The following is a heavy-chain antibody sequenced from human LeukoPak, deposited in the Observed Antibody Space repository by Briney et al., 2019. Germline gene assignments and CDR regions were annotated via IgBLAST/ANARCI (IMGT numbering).Heavy chain of an antibody. CDR3: ARGTSYCTNGVCYREGMDV. V-gene: IGHV4-30-2*01. CDR2: IYHSEST. J-gene: IGHJ6*02. CDR1: GGSISSGGYS. Sequence: SETLSLTCAVSGGSISSGGYSWSWIRQPPGKGLEWIGYIYHSESTYYNPSLKSRVTISVDRSKNQFSLKLSSVTAADTAVYYCARGTSYCTNGVCYREGMDVWGQGTTVTVSS. D-gene: IGHD2-8*01.